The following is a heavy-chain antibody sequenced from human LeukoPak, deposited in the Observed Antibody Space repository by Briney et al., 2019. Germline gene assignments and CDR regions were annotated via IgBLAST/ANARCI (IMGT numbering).Heavy chain of an antibody. J-gene: IGHJ4*02. Sequence: SETLSLTCAVYGGSFSGYYWSWIRQPPGKGLEWIGEINHSGSTNYNPSLKSRVTISVDTSKNQLSLKLSSVTAADTAVYYCARKIAAAAPFDYWGQGTLVTVSS. CDR2: INHSGST. V-gene: IGHV4-34*01. CDR3: ARKIAAAAPFDY. D-gene: IGHD6-13*01. CDR1: GGSFSGYY.